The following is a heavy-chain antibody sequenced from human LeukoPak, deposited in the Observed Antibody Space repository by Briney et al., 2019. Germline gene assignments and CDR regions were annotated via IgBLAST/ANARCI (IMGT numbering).Heavy chain of an antibody. J-gene: IGHJ4*02. Sequence: ASAKVSCKASGYTLTSNYMHWVRQAPGQGLEWMGMINPNDDSATYAQKFQGRVTMTRDTSTSTVYMELSSLKFEDTAVYHCARGYDTSTGTLDYWGQGTLVTVTS. CDR2: INPNDDSA. V-gene: IGHV1-46*01. D-gene: IGHD3-9*01. CDR1: GYTLTSNY. CDR3: ARGYDTSTGTLDY.